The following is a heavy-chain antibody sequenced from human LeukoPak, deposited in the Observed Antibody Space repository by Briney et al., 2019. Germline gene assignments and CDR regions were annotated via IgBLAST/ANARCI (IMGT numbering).Heavy chain of an antibody. CDR2: ISSSSVTI. Sequence: PGGSLRLSCAASGFTFSSYSMNWVRQAPGKGLEWVSDISSSSVTIYYADSVKGRFTISRDNAKNSLYLQMNSLRAEDTAVYYCARDPRSTVVTPSPYFDYWGQGTLVTVSS. CDR3: ARDPRSTVVTPSPYFDY. CDR1: GFTFSSYS. V-gene: IGHV3-48*01. J-gene: IGHJ4*02. D-gene: IGHD4-23*01.